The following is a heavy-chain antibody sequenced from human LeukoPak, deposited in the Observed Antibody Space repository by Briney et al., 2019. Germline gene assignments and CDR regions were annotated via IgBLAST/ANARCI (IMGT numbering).Heavy chain of an antibody. CDR2: IDDSGST. V-gene: IGHV4-61*01. D-gene: IGHD3-10*01. J-gene: IGHJ4*02. CDR1: GASVSSGSYY. Sequence: SETLSLTCSVSGASVSSGSYYWSWISQPPGKGLDRIGFIDDSGSTNHNPSRKSRDTISLVQMNNQISLRLSSVTAADTAVYFCASRQSNSWSSNCWGQGTLVTVSS. CDR3: ASRQSNSWSSNC.